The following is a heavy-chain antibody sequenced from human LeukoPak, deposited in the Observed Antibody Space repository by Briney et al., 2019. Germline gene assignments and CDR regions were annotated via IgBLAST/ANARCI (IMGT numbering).Heavy chain of an antibody. CDR1: GFTFSYYA. CDR2: IWSDGSNK. D-gene: IGHD3-10*01. CDR3: ARELFSSGSCPDG. J-gene: IGHJ4*02. V-gene: IGHV3-33*01. Sequence: GGSLRLSCSASGFTFSYYAIHWVRRAPGKGLEWVALIWSDGSNKCYADSVKGRITITRDNSKNTVYLQMNGLRAEDTAVYYCARELFSSGSCPDGWGQGTLVTVSS.